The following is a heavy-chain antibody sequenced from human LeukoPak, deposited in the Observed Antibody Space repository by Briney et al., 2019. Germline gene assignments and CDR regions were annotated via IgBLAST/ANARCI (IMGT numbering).Heavy chain of an antibody. J-gene: IGHJ4*02. CDR3: ARVKGNSSGRKYYLDY. Sequence: SETLSLTCAVYGGSFSGYYWSWIRQPPGKGLEWIGEINHSGSTNYNPSLKSRVTISVDTSKNQFSLKLSSVTAADTAVYYCARVKGNSSGRKYYLDYWGQGTLVTVSS. CDR1: GGSFSGYY. CDR2: INHSGST. D-gene: IGHD3-22*01. V-gene: IGHV4-34*01.